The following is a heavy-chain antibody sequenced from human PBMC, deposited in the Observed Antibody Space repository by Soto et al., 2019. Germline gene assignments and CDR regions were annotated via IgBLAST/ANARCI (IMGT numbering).Heavy chain of an antibody. Sequence: QVQLVESGGGVVQPGRSLRLSCAASGFTFSSYGMHWVRQAPGKGLEWVAVIWYDGSNKYYADSVKGRFTISRDNSKNTLYLQMNSLRAEDTAVYYCARQGALAAAGTKYYGMDVWGQGPTVTVSS. CDR1: GFTFSSYG. V-gene: IGHV3-33*01. J-gene: IGHJ6*02. D-gene: IGHD6-13*01. CDR3: ARQGALAAAGTKYYGMDV. CDR2: IWYDGSNK.